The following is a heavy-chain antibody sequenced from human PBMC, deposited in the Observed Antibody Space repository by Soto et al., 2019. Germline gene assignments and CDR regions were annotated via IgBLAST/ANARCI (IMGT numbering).Heavy chain of an antibody. CDR3: ARVYSEGPVDWLDP. Sequence: SETLSLTCTVSGGSISSGGYSWSWIRQPPGKGLEWIGYIYHSGSTYYNPSLKSRVTISVDRSKNQFSLKLSSVTAADTAVYYCARVYSEGPVDWLDPWGQGTLVTVSS. V-gene: IGHV4-30-2*01. D-gene: IGHD2-15*01. CDR1: GGSISSGGYS. CDR2: IYHSGST. J-gene: IGHJ5*02.